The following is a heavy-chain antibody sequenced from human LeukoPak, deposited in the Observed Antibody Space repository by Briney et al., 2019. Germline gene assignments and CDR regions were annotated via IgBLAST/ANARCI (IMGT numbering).Heavy chain of an antibody. V-gene: IGHV3-64*01. Sequence: GGSLRLSCVASGYTFSNYAMHWVRQTPGKGLGYVSGINGNGGSTQYASSVKGRSTITRDNSKNTLYLQMNSLRAEDTAVYYCAKGTGTFDYWGQRTLVTVSS. J-gene: IGHJ4*02. CDR2: INGNGGST. CDR1: GYTFSNYA. D-gene: IGHD1-1*01. CDR3: AKGTGTFDY.